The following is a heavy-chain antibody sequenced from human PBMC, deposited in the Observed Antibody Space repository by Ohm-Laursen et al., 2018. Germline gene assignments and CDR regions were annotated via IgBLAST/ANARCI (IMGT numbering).Heavy chain of an antibody. V-gene: IGHV3-23*01. CDR2: ISGSGDST. CDR3: ARDLLQDQWLAHSPDY. Sequence: SLRLSCSASGFTFSSYAMSWVRQAPGKGLEWVSAISGSGDSTYYADSVKGRFTISRDNSKNTLYLQMNSLRAEDTALYYCARDLLQDQWLAHSPDYWGQGALVTVSS. CDR1: GFTFSSYA. J-gene: IGHJ4*02. D-gene: IGHD6-19*01.